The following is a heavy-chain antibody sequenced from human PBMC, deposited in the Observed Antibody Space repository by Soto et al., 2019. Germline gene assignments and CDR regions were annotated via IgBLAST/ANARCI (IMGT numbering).Heavy chain of an antibody. CDR3: AAGLNYYDSSGYYYYYFDY. Sequence: PSETLSLTCSVSGGSIRSNIYIWTWIRQSPGKGLQWIGQINHSGSTYYNPSLKSRVTISVVTSKNQFSLKLSSVTAADTAVYYCAAGLNYYDSSGYYYYYFDYWGQGTLVTVSS. D-gene: IGHD3-22*01. J-gene: IGHJ4*02. CDR1: GGSIRSNIYI. CDR2: INHSGST. V-gene: IGHV4-39*07.